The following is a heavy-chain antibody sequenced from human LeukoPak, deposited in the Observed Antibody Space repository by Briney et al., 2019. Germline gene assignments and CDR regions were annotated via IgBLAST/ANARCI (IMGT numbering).Heavy chain of an antibody. V-gene: IGHV3-23*01. CDR3: ASFPGLIPS. CDR2: INGGGGST. CDR1: GFTFNTYD. J-gene: IGHJ5*02. D-gene: IGHD2-2*02. Sequence: GGALRLSCAASGFTFNTYDMSWVRQAPGKVLEWVSSINGGGGSTFYADSVKGRFTISRDNAKNTLYLQMNSLRAEDTAVYYCASFPGLIPSWGQGTLVTVSS.